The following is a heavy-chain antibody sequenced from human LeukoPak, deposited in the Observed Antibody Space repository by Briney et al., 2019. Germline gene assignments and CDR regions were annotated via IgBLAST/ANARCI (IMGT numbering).Heavy chain of an antibody. CDR3: ARDVKPGIAAAGTEY. J-gene: IGHJ4*02. V-gene: IGHV4-39*07. CDR2: IYYSGST. D-gene: IGHD6-13*01. CDR1: GGSISSSSYY. Sequence: SETLSLTCTVSGGSISSSSYYWGWIRQPPGKGLEWIGSIYYSGSTYYNPSLKSRVTISVDTSKNQFSLKLSSVTAADTAVYYCARDVKPGIAAAGTEYWGQGTLVTVSS.